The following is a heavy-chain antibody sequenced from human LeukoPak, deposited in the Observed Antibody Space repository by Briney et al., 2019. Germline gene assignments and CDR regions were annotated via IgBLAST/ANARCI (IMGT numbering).Heavy chain of an antibody. CDR3: ARAAPRYGGYDY. D-gene: IGHD4-17*01. CDR2: IYYSGST. CDR1: GGSISSYY. J-gene: IGHJ4*02. V-gene: IGHV4-59*01. Sequence: PSETLSLTCTVSGGSISSYYWSWIRQPPGKGLEWIGYIYYSGSTNYNPSLKSRVTISVDTSKNQFSLKLSSVTAADTAVYYCARAAPRYGGYDYWGQGTLVTVSS.